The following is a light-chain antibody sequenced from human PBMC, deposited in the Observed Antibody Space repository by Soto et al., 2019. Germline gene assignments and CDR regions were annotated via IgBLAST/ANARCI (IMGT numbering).Light chain of an antibody. CDR1: SSNIGAGYD. CDR2: GNS. CDR3: QSYDSSLSVWV. J-gene: IGLJ3*02. Sequence: QAVVTQPPSVSGAPGQRVTISCTGSSSNIGAGYDVHWYQQLPGTAPKLLIYGNSNRPSGVPDRFSGSKSGTSASLAITGRQAEDEADYYCQSYDSSLSVWVFGGGTKLTVL. V-gene: IGLV1-40*01.